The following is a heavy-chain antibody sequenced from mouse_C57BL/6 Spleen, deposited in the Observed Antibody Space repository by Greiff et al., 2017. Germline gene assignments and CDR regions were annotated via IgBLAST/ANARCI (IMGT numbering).Heavy chain of an antibody. V-gene: IGHV5-6*01. CDR2: ISSGGSYT. CDR1: GFTFSSYG. D-gene: IGHD2-1*01. Sequence: EVQVVESGGDLVKPGGSLKLSCAASGFTFSSYGMSWVRQTPDQRLEWVATISSGGSYTYYPDSVKGRFTISRDNAKNTLYLQMSSLKSEDTAMYYCARHGGTESTPRRNWYFDVWGTGTTVTVSS. J-gene: IGHJ1*03. CDR3: ARHGGTESTPRRNWYFDV.